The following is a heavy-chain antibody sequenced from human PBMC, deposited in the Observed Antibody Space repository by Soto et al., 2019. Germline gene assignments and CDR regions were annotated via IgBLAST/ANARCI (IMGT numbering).Heavy chain of an antibody. J-gene: IGHJ6*04. CDR2: IISSSRFT. CDR1: GFTFRDYS. V-gene: IGHV3-21*01. CDR3: ASATTIWWYMDV. Sequence: SGGSLRLSCAASGFTFRDYSMNWVRQAPGKGLEWVSSIISSSRFTSYADSVEGRFTISRDNTKDLLYLQMNSLRAEDTAVYYCASATTIWWYMDVWGKGTTVTVSS. D-gene: IGHD2-15*01.